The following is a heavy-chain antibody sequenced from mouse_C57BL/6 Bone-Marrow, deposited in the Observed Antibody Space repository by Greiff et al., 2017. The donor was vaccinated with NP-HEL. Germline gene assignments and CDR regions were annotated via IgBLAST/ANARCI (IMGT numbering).Heavy chain of an antibody. V-gene: IGHV2-9-1*01. CDR3: ARDIYGSSLHWYFDV. D-gene: IGHD1-1*01. CDR1: GFSLTSYA. CDR2: IWTGGGT. J-gene: IGHJ1*03. Sequence: VQLVESGPGLVAPSPSLSITCTVSGFSLTSYAISWVRQPPGKGLEWLGVIWTGGGTNYNSALKSRLSISKDNSKSQVFLKRNSLQTDDTARYYCARDIYGSSLHWYFDVWGTGTTVTVSS.